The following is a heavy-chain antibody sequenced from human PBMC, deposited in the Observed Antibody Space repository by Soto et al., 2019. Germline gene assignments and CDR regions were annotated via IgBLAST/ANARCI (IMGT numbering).Heavy chain of an antibody. CDR3: AREGHDSSGYYSFDY. J-gene: IGHJ4*02. D-gene: IGHD3-22*01. Sequence: EVQLVESGGGLIQPGGSLRLSCAASGFTVSSNYMSWVRQAPGKGLEWVSVIYSGGSTYYADSVKGRFTISRDNSKNTLYLQMNSLRAEDTAVYYCAREGHDSSGYYSFDYWGQGTLVTVSS. CDR2: IYSGGST. V-gene: IGHV3-53*01. CDR1: GFTVSSNY.